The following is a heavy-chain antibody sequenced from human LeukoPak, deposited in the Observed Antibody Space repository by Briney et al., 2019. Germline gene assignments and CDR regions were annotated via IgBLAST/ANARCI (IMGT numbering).Heavy chain of an antibody. CDR2: INPNSGDT. D-gene: IGHD3-9*01. V-gene: IGHV1-2*02. CDR1: GYTFTGYY. CDR3: AKADDILTDFDY. J-gene: IGHJ4*02. Sequence: GASVKVPCKASGYTFTGYYMHWVRQAPGQGLEWMGWINPNSGDTNYAQKFQGRVTMTGDTSISTAYMELSRLRCDDTAVYYCAKADDILTDFDYWGQGTLVTVSS.